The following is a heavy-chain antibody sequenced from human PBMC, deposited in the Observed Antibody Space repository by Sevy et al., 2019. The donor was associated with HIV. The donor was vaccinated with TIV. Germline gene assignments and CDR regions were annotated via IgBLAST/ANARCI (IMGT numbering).Heavy chain of an antibody. CDR3: ARDRIDASGSYYNWFAP. CDR1: GFSFSSYS. V-gene: IGHV3-21*01. D-gene: IGHD3-10*01. Sequence: GGSLRLSCAASGFSFSSYSMNWVRQAPGKGLEWVSSINSSSSYMSYAHSVKGRFTISRDNAKNSLYLQMNSLRAEDTAVYYCARDRIDASGSYYNWFAPWGQGTLVTVSS. J-gene: IGHJ5*02. CDR2: INSSSSYM.